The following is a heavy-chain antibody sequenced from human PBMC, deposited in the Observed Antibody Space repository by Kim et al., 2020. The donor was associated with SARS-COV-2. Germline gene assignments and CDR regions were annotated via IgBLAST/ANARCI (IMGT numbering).Heavy chain of an antibody. V-gene: IGHV3-30-3*01. CDR1: GFTFSSYA. CDR3: ARDLKQWLVGGNYFDY. D-gene: IGHD6-19*01. J-gene: IGHJ4*01. Sequence: GGSLRLSCAASGFTFSSYAMHWVRQAPGKGLEWVAVISYDGSNKYYADSVKGRFTISRDNSKNTLYLQMNSLRAEDTAVYYCARDLKQWLVGGNYFDYWG. CDR2: ISYDGSNK.